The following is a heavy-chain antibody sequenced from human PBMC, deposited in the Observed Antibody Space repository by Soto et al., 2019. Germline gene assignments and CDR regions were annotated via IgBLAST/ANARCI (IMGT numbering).Heavy chain of an antibody. CDR2: INPSGGNT. CDR1: GYTFTSYY. V-gene: IGHV1-46*01. J-gene: IGHJ6*03. CDR3: ARFGIMITFGGVPYYYYYMDV. D-gene: IGHD3-16*01. Sequence: GASVKVSCKASGYTFTSYYMHWVRQAPGQGLEWMGIINPSGGNTSYAQKFQGRVTMTRNTSTSTAYMELSSLRSEDTAVYYCARFGIMITFGGVPYYYYYMDVWGKGTTVTVSS.